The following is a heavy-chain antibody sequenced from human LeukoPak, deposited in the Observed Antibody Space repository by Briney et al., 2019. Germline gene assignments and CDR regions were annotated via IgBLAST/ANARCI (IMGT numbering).Heavy chain of an antibody. Sequence: PGGSLRLSCAASGFTVSSNYMSWARQAPGKGLEWVAVIWDDGSSKYYGDSVKGRFTISRDNSKNTLYLQMNSLRAEDTAVYYCAKPTRGSGSFLIDFWGQGTLVTASS. CDR3: AKPTRGSGSFLIDF. J-gene: IGHJ4*02. V-gene: IGHV3-33*06. CDR1: GFTVSSNY. CDR2: IWDDGSSK. D-gene: IGHD1-26*01.